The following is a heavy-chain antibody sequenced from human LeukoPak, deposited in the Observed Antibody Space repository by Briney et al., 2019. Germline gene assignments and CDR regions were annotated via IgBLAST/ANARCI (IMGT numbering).Heavy chain of an antibody. CDR1: GFTFSSYA. CDR2: ISGSGGST. D-gene: IGHD3-9*01. Sequence: GGSLRLSCAASGFTFSSYAMSWVRQAPGKGLEWVSAISGSGGSTYYADSVKGRFTIPRDNSKNTLYLQMNSLRAEDTAVYYCAKATYDKNYYGMDVWGQGNTVTVSS. J-gene: IGHJ6*02. V-gene: IGHV3-23*01. CDR3: AKATYDKNYYGMDV.